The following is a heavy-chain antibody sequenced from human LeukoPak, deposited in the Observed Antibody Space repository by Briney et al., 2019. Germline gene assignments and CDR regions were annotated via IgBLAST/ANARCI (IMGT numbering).Heavy chain of an antibody. CDR1: GFTFSSYW. CDR2: IKQDGSEK. V-gene: IGHV3-7*01. Sequence: GGSLRLSCAASGFTFSSYWMSWVRQAPGKGLEWVANIKQDGSEKYYVDSVKGRFTISRDNAQNSLFLQMNSLRAEDTAVYYCARTIQLWLGGNFDYWGQGTLVTVSS. J-gene: IGHJ4*02. D-gene: IGHD5-18*01. CDR3: ARTIQLWLGGNFDY.